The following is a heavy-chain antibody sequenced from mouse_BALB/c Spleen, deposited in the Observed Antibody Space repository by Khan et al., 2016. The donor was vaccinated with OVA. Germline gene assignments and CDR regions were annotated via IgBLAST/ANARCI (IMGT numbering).Heavy chain of an antibody. J-gene: IGHJ4*01. CDR1: GYSITSDYA. V-gene: IGHV3-2*02. D-gene: IGHD2-3*01. CDR2: INYSGST. CDR3: ARDGSRYNYAMDY. Sequence: EVELVESGPGLVKPSQSLSLNCTVTGYSITSDYAWNWIRQFPGNKLEWMGSINYSGSTKYNPSLKSRIYITRDTSKNQFFLQLNSVTTEDTATYYCARDGSRYNYAMDYWGQGTAVTVSS.